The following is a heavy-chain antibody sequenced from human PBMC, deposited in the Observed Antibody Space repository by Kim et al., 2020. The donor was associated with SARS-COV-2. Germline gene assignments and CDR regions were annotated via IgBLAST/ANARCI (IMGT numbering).Heavy chain of an antibody. Sequence: GESLKISCKGSGYSFTSYWIGWVRQMPGKGLEWMGIIYPGDSDTRYSPSFQGQVTISADKSISTAYLQWSSLKASDTAMYYCACPRIVGATGSAFDIWGQGTMVTVSS. V-gene: IGHV5-51*01. CDR3: ACPRIVGATGSAFDI. CDR1: GYSFTSYW. J-gene: IGHJ3*02. CDR2: IYPGDSDT. D-gene: IGHD1-26*01.